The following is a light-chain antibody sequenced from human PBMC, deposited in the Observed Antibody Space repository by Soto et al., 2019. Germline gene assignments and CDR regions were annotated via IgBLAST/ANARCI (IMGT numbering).Light chain of an antibody. CDR3: QQYGDSPIT. CDR1: QSVSSSY. V-gene: IGKV3-20*01. CDR2: GAS. Sequence: EIVLTQSPGTLSLSPGERATLSCRASQSVSSSYLAWYQQKPGQAPRLLIYGASSRATGIPHRFSGSGSGTDFTFTISRLEPEDFSVYYCQQYGDSPITFGHGTRLEIK. J-gene: IGKJ5*01.